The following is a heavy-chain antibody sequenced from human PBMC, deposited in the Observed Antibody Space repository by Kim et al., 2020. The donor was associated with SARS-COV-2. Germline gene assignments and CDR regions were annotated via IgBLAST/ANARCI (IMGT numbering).Heavy chain of an antibody. CDR1: GYTFTSYA. J-gene: IGHJ4*02. CDR3: ARFEGGIVGAIVPGLGRPESPDY. V-gene: IGHV7-4-1*02. Sequence: ASVKVSCKASGYTFTSYAMNWVRQAPGQGLEWMGWINTNTGNPTYAQGFTGRFVFSLDTSVSTAYLQISSLKAEDTAVYYCARFEGGIVGAIVPGLGRPESPDYWGQGTLVTVSS. D-gene: IGHD1-26*01. CDR2: INTNTGNP.